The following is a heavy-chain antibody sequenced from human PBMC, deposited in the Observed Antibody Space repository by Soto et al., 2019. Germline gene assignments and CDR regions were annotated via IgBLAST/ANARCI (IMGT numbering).Heavy chain of an antibody. Sequence: QVQLQESGPGLVKPSGTLSLTCAVSSGSITSSNWWSWVRQPPGKGLEWIGEGSHTGNTNYIPSLKSRVTISVDKSRNQFSLRLSSVTAADTAVYYCVRNRYGGYDFDYWGQGTLVTVSS. CDR1: SGSITSSNW. V-gene: IGHV4-4*02. CDR3: VRNRYGGYDFDY. CDR2: GSHTGNT. J-gene: IGHJ4*02. D-gene: IGHD5-12*01.